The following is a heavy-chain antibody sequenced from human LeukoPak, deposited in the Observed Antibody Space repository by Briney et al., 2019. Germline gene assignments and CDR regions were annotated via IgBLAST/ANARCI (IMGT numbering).Heavy chain of an antibody. V-gene: IGHV3-13*04. J-gene: IGHJ4*02. Sequence: PGGSLRLSCAASGSTFSNYDIHWVRQVPGKRLEWVSSIDTAGNTYYADSVKGRFILSRENVKTSVYLQMDSLGAGDTAVYYCTRERVGVGRLSDLDYWGQGTLVTVSS. CDR2: IDTAGNT. D-gene: IGHD3-16*02. CDR3: TRERVGVGRLSDLDY. CDR1: GSTFSNYD.